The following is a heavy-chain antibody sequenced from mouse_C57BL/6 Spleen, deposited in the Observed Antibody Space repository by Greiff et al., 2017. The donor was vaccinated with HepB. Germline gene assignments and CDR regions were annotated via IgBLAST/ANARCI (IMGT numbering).Heavy chain of an antibody. CDR3: ARDYDYAALVY. Sequence: VQLQQSGAELVKPGASVKISCKASGYAFSSYWMNWVKQRPGKGLEWIGQIYPGDGDTNYNGKFKGKATLTADKSSSTAYMQLSSLTSEDSAVYFCARDYDYAALVYCCQGTSVTVSS. V-gene: IGHV1-80*01. CDR1: GYAFSSYW. CDR2: IYPGDGDT. J-gene: IGHJ4*01. D-gene: IGHD1-1*02.